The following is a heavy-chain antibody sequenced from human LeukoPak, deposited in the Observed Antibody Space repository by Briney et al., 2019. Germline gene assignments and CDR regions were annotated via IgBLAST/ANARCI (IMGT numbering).Heavy chain of an antibody. CDR1: GFTFSHYG. Sequence: QPGRSLRLSCAASGFTFSHYGMHWVRQAPGEGLEWVAVIWYDGTDKYYANSVKGRFTISRDNSKNTLFLQMNSLRAEDTAVYYCAKDSRRFATVIRGVFEDWGQGTLVTVSS. V-gene: IGHV3-33*06. J-gene: IGHJ4*02. D-gene: IGHD3-10*01. CDR2: IWYDGTDK. CDR3: AKDSRRFATVIRGVFED.